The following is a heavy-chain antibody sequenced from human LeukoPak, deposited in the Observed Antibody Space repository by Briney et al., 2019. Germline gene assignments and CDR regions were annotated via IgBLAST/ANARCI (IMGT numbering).Heavy chain of an antibody. CDR3: AKAGYCGGDCYSPYQTNWFDP. V-gene: IGHV3-33*06. CDR2: IWHDGSDK. Sequence: PGGSLRLSCAASGFTFSGYGMHWVRQAPGKGLECVAIIWHDGSDKYYAHSVKGRFTISRDNSKNTLYLQMNSLRAEDTAVYYCAKAGYCGGDCYSPYQTNWFDPWGQGTLVTVSS. D-gene: IGHD2-21*02. J-gene: IGHJ5*02. CDR1: GFTFSGYG.